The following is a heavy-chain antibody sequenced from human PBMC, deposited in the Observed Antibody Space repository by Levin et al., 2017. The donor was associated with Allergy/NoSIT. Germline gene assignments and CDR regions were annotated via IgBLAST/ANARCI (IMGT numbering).Heavy chain of an antibody. CDR1: GFTFSSYW. Sequence: GGSLRLSCAASGFTFSSYWMYWVRQAPGKGLVWVSRINSDGSSTSYADSVKGRFTISRDNAKNTLFLQINSLRAEDTAVYYCAGGSFESSTYTSGYWGQGTLVTVSS. D-gene: IGHD3-16*01. CDR3: AGGSFESSTYTSGY. CDR2: INSDGSST. V-gene: IGHV3-74*01. J-gene: IGHJ4*02.